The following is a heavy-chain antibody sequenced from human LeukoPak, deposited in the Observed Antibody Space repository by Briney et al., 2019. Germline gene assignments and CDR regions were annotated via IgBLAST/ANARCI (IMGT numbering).Heavy chain of an antibody. J-gene: IGHJ4*02. CDR3: ARVTGYCSSTSCFGYFDY. CDR1: GGSISSYY. Sequence: SETLSLTCTVSGGSISSYYWSWIRQPPGKGLEWVGYIYYSGSTNYNPSLKSRVTTSVDTSKNQLSLKLSSVTAADTAVYYCARVTGYCSSTSCFGYFDYWGQGTLVTASS. V-gene: IGHV4-59*08. CDR2: IYYSGST. D-gene: IGHD2-2*01.